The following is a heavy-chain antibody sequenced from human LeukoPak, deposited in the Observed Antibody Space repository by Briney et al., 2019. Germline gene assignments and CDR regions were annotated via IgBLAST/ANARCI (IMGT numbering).Heavy chain of an antibody. CDR3: ARVGDFSTAEQWLADY. CDR2: IIPILGIA. J-gene: IGHJ4*02. Sequence: SVKVSCKASGGTFSSYAISWVRQAPGQGREWMGRIIPILGIANYAQKFQGRVTITADKSTGTAYMELSSLRSEDTAVYYCARVGDFSTAEQWLADYWGEGTLVTDCS. V-gene: IGHV1-69*04. CDR1: GGTFSSYA. D-gene: IGHD6-19*01.